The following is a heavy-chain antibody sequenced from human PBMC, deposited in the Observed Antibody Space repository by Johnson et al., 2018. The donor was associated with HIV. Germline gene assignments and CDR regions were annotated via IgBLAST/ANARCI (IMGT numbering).Heavy chain of an antibody. J-gene: IGHJ3*02. Sequence: VQLVESGGGLVQPGGSLRLSCVASGFTFSSYWMTWVRQAPGKGLEWVANIKQDGSEKYYVDSVKGRFTISRDNAKNSLYLQMNSLRAEDTAVYYCARALGATGEAFDIWGQGTMVTVSS. D-gene: IGHD1-26*01. CDR2: IKQDGSEK. V-gene: IGHV3-7*01. CDR1: GFTFSSYW. CDR3: ARALGATGEAFDI.